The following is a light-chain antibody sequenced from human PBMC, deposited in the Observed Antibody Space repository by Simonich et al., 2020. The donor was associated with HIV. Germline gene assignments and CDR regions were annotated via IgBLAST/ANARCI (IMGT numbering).Light chain of an antibody. Sequence: NFMLTQPHSVSESPGKTVTISCTRSSGSIASNHVQWYQQRPGSSPTTVIYEDNQRPSGVPDRFSGSIDSSSNSASLTISGLKTEDEADYYCQSYDSSIRVFGGGTKVTVL. V-gene: IGLV6-57*01. J-gene: IGLJ2*01. CDR3: QSYDSSIRV. CDR1: SGSIASNH. CDR2: EDN.